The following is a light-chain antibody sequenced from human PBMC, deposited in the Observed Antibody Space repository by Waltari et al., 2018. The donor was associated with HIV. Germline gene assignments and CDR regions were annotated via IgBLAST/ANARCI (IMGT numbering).Light chain of an antibody. J-gene: IGLJ1*01. V-gene: IGLV1-47*01. CDR1: SSNGGTNH. Sequence: QSVLTQPPSAAGTPGQRVTISCSASSSNGGTNHVHWYQHLPRTAPKLLIYRNDQRPSGVPDRFSGSKSGTSASLAISALRSEDEADYYCAAWDGTLRAHYVFGTGTKVTVL. CDR3: AAWDGTLRAHYV. CDR2: RND.